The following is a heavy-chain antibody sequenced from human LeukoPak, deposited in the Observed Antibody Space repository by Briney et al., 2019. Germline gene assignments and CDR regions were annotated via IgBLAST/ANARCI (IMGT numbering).Heavy chain of an antibody. CDR3: AKSGGYGLIDY. Sequence: KSSETLSLTCTVSGVSISSSNSYWGWIRQPPGKGLEWIGSIYSSGSTYYNASLQSRVTISIETSKNQISLRLNSVTAADTAMYYCAKSGGYGLIDYWGQGTLVTVSS. J-gene: IGHJ4*02. CDR1: GVSISSSNSY. V-gene: IGHV4-39*01. CDR2: IYSSGST. D-gene: IGHD1-26*01.